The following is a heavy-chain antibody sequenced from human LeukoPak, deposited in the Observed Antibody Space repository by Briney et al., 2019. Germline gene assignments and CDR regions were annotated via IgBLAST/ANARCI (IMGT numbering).Heavy chain of an antibody. CDR1: GGSISSYY. D-gene: IGHD1-26*01. Sequence: PSETLSLTCTVSGGSISSYYWSWIRQAPGKGLEWIGYIYYSGSTNYNPSLKSRVTISVDTSKNQFSLKLSSVTAADTAVYYCARGLQEWGLYYYGMDVWGQGTTVTVSS. V-gene: IGHV4-59*01. CDR3: ARGLQEWGLYYYGMDV. CDR2: IYYSGST. J-gene: IGHJ6*02.